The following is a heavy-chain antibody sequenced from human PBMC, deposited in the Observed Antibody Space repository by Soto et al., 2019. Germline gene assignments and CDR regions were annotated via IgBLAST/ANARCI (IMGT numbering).Heavy chain of an antibody. CDR1: GGSVSTGVHY. CDR3: ARGYYSSWYWFDR. D-gene: IGHD6-13*01. V-gene: IGHV4-61*08. J-gene: IGHJ2*01. Sequence: QVQLQESGPGLVKPSETLSLTCTVSVSGGSVSTGVHYWSWIRQPPGKGLEWIGYIYYSGRTNYNPPLKIRVTISVDTSKNQFSLKLTSVTAADTAVYYCARGYYSSWYWFDRWGRGTLVTVSS. CDR2: IYYSGRT.